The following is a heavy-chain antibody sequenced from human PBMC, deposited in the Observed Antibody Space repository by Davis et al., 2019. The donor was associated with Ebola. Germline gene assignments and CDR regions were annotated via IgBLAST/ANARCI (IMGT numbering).Heavy chain of an antibody. CDR3: ARSDWEYYFDY. J-gene: IGHJ4*02. CDR2: ISPDGSDK. Sequence: PCAASGISFSNYGMFWVRQAPGKVMEWVAVISPDGSDKNYADSVKGRFTISRDTSKNTLYLQMNSLRAEVTAVYYCARSDWEYYFDYWGQGTLVTVSS. V-gene: IGHV3-30*03. D-gene: IGHD1-26*01. CDR1: GISFSNYG.